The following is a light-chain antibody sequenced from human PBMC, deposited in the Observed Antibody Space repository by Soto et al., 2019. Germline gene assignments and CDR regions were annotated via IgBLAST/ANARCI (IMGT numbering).Light chain of an antibody. CDR3: VQGLQTPQT. J-gene: IGKJ1*01. Sequence: DIVMTQSPLSLPVTPGAPASISCRSSQSLLHSNGYNYLDWYLQKPGQSPQLLIFLGSNRASGVPDRFRGSGSGTEFILKITRVEAEDVGVYYCVQGLQTPQTFGQGTKVEI. CDR2: LGS. V-gene: IGKV2-28*01. CDR1: QSLLHSNGYNY.